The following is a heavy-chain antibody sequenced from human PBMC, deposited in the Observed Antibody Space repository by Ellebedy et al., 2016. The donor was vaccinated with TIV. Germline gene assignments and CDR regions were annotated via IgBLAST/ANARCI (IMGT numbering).Heavy chain of an antibody. Sequence: SETLSLXXTVSGDSVIEGYYFWSWVRQQPGKGLEWIGYISYSGSTHYNPSLRSRLTVSLDTSKNQFSLTLRSVTAADTAIYYCARLRDYVFYWGRGTLVTVS. J-gene: IGHJ4*02. CDR3: ARLRDYVFY. V-gene: IGHV4-31*03. CDR1: GDSVIEGYYF. CDR2: ISYSGST.